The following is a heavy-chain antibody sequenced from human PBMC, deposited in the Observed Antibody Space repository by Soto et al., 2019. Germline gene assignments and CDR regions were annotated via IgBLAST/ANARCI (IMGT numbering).Heavy chain of an antibody. CDR2: IYYSGTT. J-gene: IGHJ4*02. V-gene: IGHV4-39*01. D-gene: IGHD3-22*01. Sequence: TLSLTCTVSGDSITSNSYFWAWVRQPPGKGLEWIGSIYYSGTTYYNPSLKSRVTISVDRSKNQFSLKLSSVTAADTAVYYCASQHYYDSSGYYVVYWGQGTLVTVSS. CDR1: GDSITSNSYF. CDR3: ASQHYYDSSGYYVVY.